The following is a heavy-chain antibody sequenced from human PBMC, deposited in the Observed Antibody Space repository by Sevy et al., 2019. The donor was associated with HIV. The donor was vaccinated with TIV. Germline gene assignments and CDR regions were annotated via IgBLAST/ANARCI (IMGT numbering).Heavy chain of an antibody. J-gene: IGHJ6*02. V-gene: IGHV3-30*18. CDR1: GFTFSSYG. D-gene: IGHD3-3*01. CDR2: ISYDGSNK. CDR3: AKDLPRYYDFWSGYYDNYYYYGMDV. Sequence: GGSLRLSCAASGFTFSSYGMYWVRQAPGKGLEWVAVISYDGSNKYYADSVKGRFTISRDNSKNTLYLQMNSLRAEDTAVYYCAKDLPRYYDFWSGYYDNYYYYGMDVWGQGTTVTVSS.